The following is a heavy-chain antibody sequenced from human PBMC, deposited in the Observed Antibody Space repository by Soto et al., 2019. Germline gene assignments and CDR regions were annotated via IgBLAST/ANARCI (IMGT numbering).Heavy chain of an antibody. CDR2: LSGDGSRA. CDR3: AKRGGYAISFYDS. V-gene: IGHV3-23*01. J-gene: IGHJ4*02. Sequence: GGSLRLSCAGTGFNFGGYAMSWVRQAPGKGLEWVSTLSGDGSRAYYADSVRGRFTVSRDNSKSTLYLRMNSLRADDTAIYYCAKRGGYAISFYDSWGQGTLVTVSS. CDR1: GFNFGGYA. D-gene: IGHD3-16*01.